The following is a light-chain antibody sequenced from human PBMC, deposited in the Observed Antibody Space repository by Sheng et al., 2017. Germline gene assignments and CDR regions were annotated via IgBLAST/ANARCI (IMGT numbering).Light chain of an antibody. CDR1: KLGDKY. Sequence: SYELTQPPSVSVSPGQTASITCSGDKLGDKYACWYQQKPGQSPVLVIYQDSKRPSGIPERFSGSNSGNTATLTISGTQAMDEADYYCQAWDSSTVVVFGGGTKPDRP. CDR2: QDS. CDR3: QAWDSSTVVV. V-gene: IGLV3-1*01. J-gene: IGLJ2*01.